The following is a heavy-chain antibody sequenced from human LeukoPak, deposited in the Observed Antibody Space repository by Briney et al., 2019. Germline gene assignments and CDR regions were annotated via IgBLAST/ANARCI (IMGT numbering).Heavy chain of an antibody. D-gene: IGHD7-27*01. CDR2: ISGSGGSS. V-gene: IGHV3-23*01. Sequence: GGSLRLSFSATGFTFSSYAMSWVRQAPGNGLQWVSAISGSGGSSYYADSVKGRFTISRDNSKNTLYLQMNSLRAEDTAVYYCAKDRKDLGAFDIWGQGTMVTVSS. CDR3: AKDRKDLGAFDI. J-gene: IGHJ3*02. CDR1: GFTFSSYA.